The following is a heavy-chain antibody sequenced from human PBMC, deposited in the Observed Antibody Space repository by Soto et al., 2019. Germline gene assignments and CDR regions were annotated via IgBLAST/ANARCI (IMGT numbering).Heavy chain of an antibody. V-gene: IGHV4-59*01. Sequence: HAETLCHSCTDSNSFIRSYYRSWIRQPPGKGLEWIGYIYYSGSTNYNPSLKSRVTISVDTSKNQFSLKLSSVTAADTAVYYCARGPYYYGSGSDFDYWGLGTLVTVS. CDR2: IYYSGST. J-gene: IGHJ4*02. CDR1: NSFIRSYY. CDR3: ARGPYYYGSGSDFDY. D-gene: IGHD3-10*01.